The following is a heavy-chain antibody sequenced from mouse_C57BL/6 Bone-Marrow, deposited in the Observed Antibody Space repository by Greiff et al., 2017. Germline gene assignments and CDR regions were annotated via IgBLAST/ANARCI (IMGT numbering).Heavy chain of an antibody. Sequence: DVKLVESGGGLVKPGGSLKLSCAASGFTFSDYGLHWVRQAPEKGLEWVAYISSGSSTIYYADTVKGRFTISRDNAKNTLFLQMTSLRSEDTAMYYCATYGSIAWFAYWGQGTLVTVSA. CDR3: ATYGSIAWFAY. D-gene: IGHD1-1*01. CDR2: ISSGSSTI. J-gene: IGHJ3*01. CDR1: GFTFSDYG. V-gene: IGHV5-17*01.